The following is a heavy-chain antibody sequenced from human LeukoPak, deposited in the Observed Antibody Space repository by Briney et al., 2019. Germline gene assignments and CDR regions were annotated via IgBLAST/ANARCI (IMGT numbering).Heavy chain of an antibody. CDR2: IYYSGST. J-gene: IGHJ5*02. D-gene: IGHD6-19*01. CDR3: AGDRREQWLGFDP. V-gene: IGHV4-59*01. CDR1: GGSISSYY. Sequence: PSETLSLTCTVSGGSISSYYWSWIRQPPGKGLEWIGYIYYSGSTNYNPSLKSRVTISVDTSKNQFSLKLSSVTAADTAVYYCAGDRREQWLGFDPWGQGTLVTVSP.